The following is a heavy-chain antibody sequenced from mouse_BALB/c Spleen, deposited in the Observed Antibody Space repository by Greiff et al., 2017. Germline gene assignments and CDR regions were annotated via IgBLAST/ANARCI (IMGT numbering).Heavy chain of an antibody. D-gene: IGHD1-1*01. CDR3: ARVGTTVVPFAY. CDR1: GFSLTSYG. J-gene: IGHJ3*01. Sequence: VQLQQSGPGLVAPSQSLSITCTVSGFSLTSYGVHWVRQPPGKGLEWLGVIWAGGSTNYNSALMSGLSISKDNSKSQVFLKMNSLQTDDTAMYYCARVGTTVVPFAYWGQGTLVTVSA. V-gene: IGHV2-9*02. CDR2: IWAGGST.